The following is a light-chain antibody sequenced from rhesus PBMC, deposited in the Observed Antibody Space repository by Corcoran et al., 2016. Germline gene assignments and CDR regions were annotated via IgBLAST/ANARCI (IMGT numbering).Light chain of an antibody. V-gene: IGKV1-19*01. CDR2: AAS. Sequence: DIHMTQSPSFLSASVGDKVTITCHASQGISSWLAWYQQKPGKAPKPLIYAASSLQSGVPSMFSGNGSGTDYTHTLCSLQPGDFATYYCQQYADLPYSFGQETKVEIK. J-gene: IGKJ2*01. CDR1: QGISSW. CDR3: QQYADLPYS.